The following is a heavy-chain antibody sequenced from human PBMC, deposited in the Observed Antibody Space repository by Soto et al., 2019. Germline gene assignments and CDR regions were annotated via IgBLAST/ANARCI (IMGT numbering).Heavy chain of an antibody. D-gene: IGHD6-6*01. Sequence: ASVKVSCKASGYTFTSYYMHWVRQAPGQGLEWMGIINPSGGSTSYAQKFQGRVTMTRDTSTSTVYMELSSLRSEDTAVYYCARDGGNGAARENYYYGMDVWGQGTTVTVSS. V-gene: IGHV1-46*01. J-gene: IGHJ6*02. CDR1: GYTFTSYY. CDR2: INPSGGST. CDR3: ARDGGNGAARENYYYGMDV.